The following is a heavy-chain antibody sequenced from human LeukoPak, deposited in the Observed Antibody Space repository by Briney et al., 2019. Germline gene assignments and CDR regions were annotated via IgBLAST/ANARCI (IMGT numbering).Heavy chain of an antibody. CDR3: AREYYYGSLSTDY. CDR1: GYTFTDYY. V-gene: IGHV1-2*06. D-gene: IGHD3-22*01. J-gene: IGHJ4*02. CDR2: ISPNSGGT. Sequence: ASVKVSCKASGYTFTDYYIHWVRQAPGQGLEWMGRISPNSGGTNYAQKFQGRVTMTSDTSIGTAYMELSRLRSDDTAVYYCAREYYYGSLSTDYWGQGTLVTVSS.